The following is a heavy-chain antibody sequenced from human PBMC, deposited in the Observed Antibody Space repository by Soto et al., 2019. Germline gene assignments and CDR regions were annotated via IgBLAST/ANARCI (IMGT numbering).Heavy chain of an antibody. Sequence: GGSLRLSCSASGFSLSSYTMHWVRQAPGKGLEYVSAISSNGGSTYYADSVKGRFTISRDNSKNTLCLQMSTLRAEDTAVYYCVNLGMAGMDVWGQGTTVTVSS. V-gene: IGHV3-64D*06. J-gene: IGHJ6*02. D-gene: IGHD1-20*01. CDR3: VNLGMAGMDV. CDR2: ISSNGGST. CDR1: GFSLSSYT.